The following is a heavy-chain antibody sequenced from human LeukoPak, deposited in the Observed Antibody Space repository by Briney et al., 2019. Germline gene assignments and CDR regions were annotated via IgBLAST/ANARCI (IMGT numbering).Heavy chain of an antibody. Sequence: ASVKISCKASGYTFTSYDINWVRQATGQGLEWMGWMNPNSGNTGYAQKFQGRVTMTRSTSISTAYMELSSLRSEDTAVYYCASATGSGSYFDAFDIWGQGTMVTVSS. CDR1: GYTFTSYD. CDR2: MNPNSGNT. J-gene: IGHJ3*02. CDR3: ASATGSGSYFDAFDI. D-gene: IGHD3-10*01. V-gene: IGHV1-8*01.